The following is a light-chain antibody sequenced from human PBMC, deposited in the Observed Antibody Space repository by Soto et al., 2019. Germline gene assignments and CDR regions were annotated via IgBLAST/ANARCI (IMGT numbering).Light chain of an antibody. CDR3: SSYLGSSTLSGV. CDR1: TSDVGGYDY. V-gene: IGLV2-14*01. Sequence: QSVLTQPASVSGSPGQSITVSCTGTTSDVGGYDYVAWYQQHPGKAPKLMIYDVSSRPSGVSNLFSGSKSGNTASLTISGLQAEDEADYYCSSYLGSSTLSGVFGTGTKVTVL. J-gene: IGLJ1*01. CDR2: DVS.